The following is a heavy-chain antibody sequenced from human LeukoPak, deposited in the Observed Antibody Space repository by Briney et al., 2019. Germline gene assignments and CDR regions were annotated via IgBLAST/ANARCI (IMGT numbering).Heavy chain of an antibody. CDR1: GFTVSNNH. CDR3: ARDRVEVTTSMLGGVKRTVTDYYGMDV. J-gene: IGHJ6*02. CDR2: TYSDGTT. D-gene: IGHD3-16*01. Sequence: GGSLRLSCGASGFTVSNNHMSWVRQAPGKGLEWVSITYSDGTTYYADSVKGRFTISRDNSRNTLYVQMNSLRAEDTAVYFCARDRVEVTTSMLGGVKRTVTDYYGMDVWGQGTTVTVSS. V-gene: IGHV3-53*01.